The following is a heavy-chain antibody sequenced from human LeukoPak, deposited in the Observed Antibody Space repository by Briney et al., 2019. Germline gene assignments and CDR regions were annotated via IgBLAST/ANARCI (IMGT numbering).Heavy chain of an antibody. Sequence: SETLSLTCSVSGYSISSGYYWDWIRQPPGKGLEWIGYIYYSGSTNYNPSLKSRVTISVDTSKNQFSLKLSSVTAADTAVYYCARGPYYDSSGYPVDWYFDLWGRGTLVTVSS. J-gene: IGHJ2*01. CDR2: IYYSGST. D-gene: IGHD3-22*01. V-gene: IGHV4-61*01. CDR3: ARGPYYDSSGYPVDWYFDL. CDR1: GYSISSGYY.